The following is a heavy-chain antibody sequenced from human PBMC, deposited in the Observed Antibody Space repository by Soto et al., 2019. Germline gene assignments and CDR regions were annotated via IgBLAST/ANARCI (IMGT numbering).Heavy chain of an antibody. D-gene: IGHD3-22*01. CDR1: GYTFTTYG. V-gene: IGHV1-18*01. CDR2: ITAYNGNI. CDR3: ARDVGDDSSSYNDAFDM. J-gene: IGHJ3*02. Sequence: QVQMVQSGAEVKKPGASVKVSCKASGYTFTTYGISWVRQAPGQGLEWMGWITAYNGNINYAQKVQGRVTMTTDTSTSTAYMELRSLRYDDTAVYYCARDVGDDSSSYNDAFDMWGQGTMVTVSS.